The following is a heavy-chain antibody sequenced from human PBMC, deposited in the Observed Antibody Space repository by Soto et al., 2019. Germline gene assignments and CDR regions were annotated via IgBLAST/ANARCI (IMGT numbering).Heavy chain of an antibody. Sequence: QVQLVESGGGVVQPGRSLRLSCAASGFTFSTYGMHWVRQAPGKGLEWVAVISYDGSNKFFADSVKGRFTISRDNSENTLYLQMNRLRAEDTAVYYCAKDLGYCSGDTCYSSPLDYWDQGTLVNVSS. CDR1: GFTFSTYG. D-gene: IGHD2-15*01. V-gene: IGHV3-30*18. J-gene: IGHJ4*02. CDR3: AKDLGYCSGDTCYSSPLDY. CDR2: ISYDGSNK.